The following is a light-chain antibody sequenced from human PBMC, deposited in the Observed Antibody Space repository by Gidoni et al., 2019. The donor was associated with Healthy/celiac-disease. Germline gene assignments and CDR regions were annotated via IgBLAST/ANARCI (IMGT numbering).Light chain of an antibody. CDR2: DAS. CDR1: QSVSSY. J-gene: IGKJ2*04. CDR3: QQRSNCPPVGCS. V-gene: IGKV3-11*01. Sequence: EIVLTQSPATLSLSPGERATLSCRASQSVSSYLAWYQQKPGQAPRLLIYDASNRATGIPARFSGSGSGTDFTLTISSLEPEDFAVYYCQQRSNCPPVGCSFXQXTKLEIK.